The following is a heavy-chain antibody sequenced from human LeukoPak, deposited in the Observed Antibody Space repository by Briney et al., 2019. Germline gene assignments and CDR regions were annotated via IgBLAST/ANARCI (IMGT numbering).Heavy chain of an antibody. CDR1: GFTFSSYG. J-gene: IGHJ4*02. CDR2: IRYDGSNK. V-gene: IGHV3-30*02. Sequence: GGSLRLSCAASGFTFSSYGMHWVRQAPGKGLEWVAFIRYDGSNKYYADSVKGRFTISRDNSKNTLYLQMNSLSAEDTAVYYCAKDGALEMATINYFDYWGQGTLVTVSS. D-gene: IGHD5-24*01. CDR3: AKDGALEMATINYFDY.